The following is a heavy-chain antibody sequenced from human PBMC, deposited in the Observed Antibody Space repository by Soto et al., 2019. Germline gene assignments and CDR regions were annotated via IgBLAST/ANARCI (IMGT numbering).Heavy chain of an antibody. CDR2: ISSDGSNT. V-gene: IGHV3-30*18. J-gene: IGHJ4*02. CDR3: AKRTLSSSWFCDY. D-gene: IGHD6-13*01. CDR1: GFTFSSYD. Sequence: QVHLVESGGGVVQPGRSLRLSCAASGFTFSSYDMHWVRQAPGQGLEWVAIISSDGSNTYYADSVKGRFTISRDNSKNTLYLQMNSLRAEDTAVYFCAKRTLSSSWFCDYWGQGTLVTVSS.